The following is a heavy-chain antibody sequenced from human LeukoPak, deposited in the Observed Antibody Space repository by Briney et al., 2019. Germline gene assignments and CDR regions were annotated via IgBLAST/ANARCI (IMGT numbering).Heavy chain of an antibody. D-gene: IGHD3-10*01. Sequence: GGSLRLSCAASGFAFSPLGMNWVRQAPGRGLEWVSYISSGSSTTYYADSVKGRFTISRDNAKNSLYLQVNSLRDEDTAVYYCARGRGLTLSYHYFDYWGQGTLVTVSS. CDR2: ISSGSSTT. V-gene: IGHV3-48*02. CDR3: ARGRGLTLSYHYFDY. CDR1: GFAFSPLG. J-gene: IGHJ4*02.